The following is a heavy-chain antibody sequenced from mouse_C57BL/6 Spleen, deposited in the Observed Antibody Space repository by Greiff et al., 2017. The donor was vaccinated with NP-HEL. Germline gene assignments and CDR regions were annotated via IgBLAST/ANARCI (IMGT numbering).Heavy chain of an antibody. V-gene: IGHV1-82*01. CDR1: GYAFSSSW. J-gene: IGHJ2*01. Sequence: VQLQQSGPELVKPGASVKISCKASGYAFSSSWMNWVKQRPGKGLEWIGRIYPGDGDTNYNGKFKGKATLTADKSSSTAYMQLSSLTSEDSAVYFCARVLRQVVYYFDYWGQGTTLTVSS. CDR3: ARVLRQVVYYFDY. D-gene: IGHD1-1*02. CDR2: IYPGDGDT.